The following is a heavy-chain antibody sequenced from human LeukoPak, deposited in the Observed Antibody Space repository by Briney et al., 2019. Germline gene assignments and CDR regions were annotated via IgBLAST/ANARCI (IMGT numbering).Heavy chain of an antibody. J-gene: IGHJ4*02. CDR3: AKDTCSGGSCSLDY. CDR1: GFTFSTYD. V-gene: IGHV3-48*01. CDR2: ISSSSSTI. D-gene: IGHD2-15*01. Sequence: GGSLRLSCAASGFTFSTYDMNWVRQAPGKGLEWVSYISSSSSTIYYADSVKGRFTISRDNSKNTLYLQMNSLRAEDTAVYYCAKDTCSGGSCSLDYWGQGTLVTVSS.